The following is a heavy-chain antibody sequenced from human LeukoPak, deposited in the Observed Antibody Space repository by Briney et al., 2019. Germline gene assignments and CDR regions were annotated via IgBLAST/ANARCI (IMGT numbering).Heavy chain of an antibody. J-gene: IGHJ4*02. V-gene: IGHV3-48*03. Sequence: GGSLRLSCAASGFTFSSYEMNWVRQAPGRGLEWVSYISSSGSTIYYADSVKGRFTISRDNAKNSLYLQMNSLRAEDTAVYYCARDWSYYGSGSFDYWGQVTLVTVSS. CDR1: GFTFSSYE. CDR2: ISSSGSTI. CDR3: ARDWSYYGSGSFDY. D-gene: IGHD3-10*01.